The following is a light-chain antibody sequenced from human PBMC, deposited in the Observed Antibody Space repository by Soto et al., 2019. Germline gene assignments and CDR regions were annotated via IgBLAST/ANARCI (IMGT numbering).Light chain of an antibody. CDR3: QQRSNRLT. V-gene: IGKV3-11*01. J-gene: IGKJ4*01. Sequence: IVFTQSPATRSLSPGKRATLSCRPSQNLSSYLIWSQPTPGQAPRLLIYDVSNSATGTPSRCSGSWSGTVFILTISSLEPEYVAVYYYQQRSNRLTFGGGTKVDIK. CDR2: DVS. CDR1: QNLSSY.